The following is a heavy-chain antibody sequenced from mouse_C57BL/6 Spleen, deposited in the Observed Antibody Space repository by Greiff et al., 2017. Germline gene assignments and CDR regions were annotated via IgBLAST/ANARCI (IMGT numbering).Heavy chain of an antibody. CDR1: GYTFTDYN. Sequence: EVQLQQSGPELVKPGASVKIPCKASGYTFTDYNMDWVKQSHGKSLEWIGDINPNNGGTIYNQKFKGKATLTVDKSSSTAYMELRSLTSEDTAVYYCARSQLRRNAMDYWGQGTSVTVSS. J-gene: IGHJ4*01. D-gene: IGHD1-2*01. V-gene: IGHV1-18*01. CDR2: INPNNGGT. CDR3: ARSQLRRNAMDY.